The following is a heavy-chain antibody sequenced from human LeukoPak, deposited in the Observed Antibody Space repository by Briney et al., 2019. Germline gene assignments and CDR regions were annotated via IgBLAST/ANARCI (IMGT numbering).Heavy chain of an antibody. Sequence: SETLSLTCTVSGGSISSYYWSWIRQPPGKGLEWIGYIYYSGGTNYNPSLKSRVTISVDTSKNQFSLKLSSVTAADTAVYYCARGMTTVVTLFDYWGQGTLVTVSS. CDR3: ARGMTTVVTLFDY. D-gene: IGHD4-23*01. CDR1: GGSISSYY. CDR2: IYYSGGT. V-gene: IGHV4-59*01. J-gene: IGHJ4*02.